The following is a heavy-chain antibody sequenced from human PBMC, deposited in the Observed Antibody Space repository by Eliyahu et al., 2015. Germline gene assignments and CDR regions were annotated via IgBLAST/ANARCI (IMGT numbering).Heavy chain of an antibody. V-gene: IGHV3-30*18. CDR3: AKNVYYCSGGGCFLDY. CDR1: GXXFGXCG. D-gene: IGHD2-15*01. Sequence: QVQLVESGGGVVQPGGSLRXXCAAXGXXFGXCGMHWGRQAPGKGPEWVAVISNDGSNKYYVDSVKGRFTISRDNSKNTLYLQMNSLRAEDTAIYYCAKNVYYCSGGGCFLDYWGQGTLVTVSS. CDR2: ISNDGSNK. J-gene: IGHJ4*02.